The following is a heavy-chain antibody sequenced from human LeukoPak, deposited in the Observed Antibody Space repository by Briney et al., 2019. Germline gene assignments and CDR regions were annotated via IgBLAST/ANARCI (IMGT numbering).Heavy chain of an antibody. CDR1: AYTFTVYY. CDR2: FDPEDGET. CDR3: ATGRDYYDNSGYRY. D-gene: IGHD3-22*01. V-gene: IGHV1-24*01. J-gene: IGHJ4*02. Sequence: ASVRVSCKASAYTFTVYYIHWVRQAPGQGLEWMGGFDPEDGETIYAQKFQGRVTMTEDTSTDTAYMELSSLRSEDTAVYYCATGRDYYDNSGYRYWGQGTLVTVSS.